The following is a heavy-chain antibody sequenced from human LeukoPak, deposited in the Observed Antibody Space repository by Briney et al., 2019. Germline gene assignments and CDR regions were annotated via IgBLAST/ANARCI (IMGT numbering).Heavy chain of an antibody. D-gene: IGHD3-10*01. Sequence: NPSETLSLTCTVSGGAISSYYWSWIRQPAGKGLEWIGRIYTSGSTNYNPSLKSRVTISVDTSKNQFSLKLSSVTAADTAVYYCARSSIRFGELFFDYWGQGTLVTVSS. CDR3: ARSSIRFGELFFDY. V-gene: IGHV4-4*07. CDR1: GGAISSYY. CDR2: IYTSGST. J-gene: IGHJ4*02.